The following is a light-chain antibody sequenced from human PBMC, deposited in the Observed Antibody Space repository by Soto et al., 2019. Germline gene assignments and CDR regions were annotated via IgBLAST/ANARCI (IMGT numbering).Light chain of an antibody. V-gene: IGLV2-8*01. CDR2: EVS. J-gene: IGLJ1*01. CDR1: SSDVGGYNY. CDR3: SSYAGSNNYV. Sequence: ALTQPPSASGSPGQSVTISCTGTSSDVGGYNYISWYQQHPGKAPKLMIYEVSKRPSGVPDRFSGSKSGNTASLTVSGLQAEDEADYYCSSYAGSNNYVFGTGTKVTVL.